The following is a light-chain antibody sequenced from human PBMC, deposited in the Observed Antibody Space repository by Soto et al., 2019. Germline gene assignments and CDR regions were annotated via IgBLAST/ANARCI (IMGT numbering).Light chain of an antibody. V-gene: IGLV2-8*01. CDR2: EVS. J-gene: IGLJ1*01. CDR1: SSDVGGYNY. CDR3: SSYAGSNNYV. Sequence: ALTQPPSASGSPGQSVTISCTGTSSDVGGYNYISWYQQHPGKAPKLMIYEVSKRPSGVPDRFSGSKSGNTASLTVSGLQAEDEADYYCSSYAGSNNYVFGTGTKVTVL.